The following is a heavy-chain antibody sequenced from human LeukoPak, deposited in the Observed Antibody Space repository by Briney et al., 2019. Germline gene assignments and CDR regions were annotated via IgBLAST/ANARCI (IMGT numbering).Heavy chain of an antibody. CDR2: INPNSGGT. V-gene: IGHV1-2*02. CDR1: GYSFTGFY. Sequence: ASVKVSCKASGYSFTGFYMHWVRPAPGQGLEWMGWINPNSGGTNYAQRFQGRVTMTMDTSISTAYMELSSMRSDDTAVYYCARDPGISLSGKYFQHWGQGTLVTVSS. D-gene: IGHD6-19*01. CDR3: ARDPGISLSGKYFQH. J-gene: IGHJ1*01.